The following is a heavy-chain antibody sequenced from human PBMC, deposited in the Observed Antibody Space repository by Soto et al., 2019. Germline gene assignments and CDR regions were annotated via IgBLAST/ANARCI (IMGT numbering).Heavy chain of an antibody. CDR3: ARRASYRPLDA. J-gene: IGHJ5*02. D-gene: IGHD1-26*01. Sequence: PSETLSLTCTVSGGSIKSTDYYWSWIRQPPGKGLEYIGYIYYTGSSYYNPSLESRVTMSVDVSKNQFSLKVTSVTAADTAVYYCARRASYRPLDAWGQGTLVTVSS. CDR2: IYYTGSS. CDR1: GGSIKSTDYY. V-gene: IGHV4-30-4*01.